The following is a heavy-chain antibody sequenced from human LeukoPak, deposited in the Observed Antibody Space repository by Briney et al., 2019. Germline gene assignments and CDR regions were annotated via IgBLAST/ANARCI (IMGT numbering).Heavy chain of an antibody. D-gene: IGHD2-21*02. CDR3: ARDYSPLYCGGDCSAGYFQH. J-gene: IGHJ1*01. CDR2: INPNSGGT. Sequence: ASVKVSCKASGYTFTGYYMHWVRQAPGQGLEWMGWINPNSGGTNYAQKFQGWVTMTRDTSISTAYMELSRLRSDDTAVYYCARDYSPLYCGGDCSAGYFQHWGQGTLVTVSS. CDR1: GYTFTGYY. V-gene: IGHV1-2*04.